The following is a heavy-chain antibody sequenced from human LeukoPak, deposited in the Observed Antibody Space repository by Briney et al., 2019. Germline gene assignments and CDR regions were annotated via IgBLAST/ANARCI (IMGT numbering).Heavy chain of an antibody. V-gene: IGHV4-39*07. CDR1: GGSISSSSFY. J-gene: IGHJ6*03. D-gene: IGHD2-2*01. CDR3: AREGYCSSASCSYYYYYYMDV. Sequence: SETLSLTCTVSGGSISSSSFYWGWIRQPPGKGLEWIGNIYYSGSTYYNPSLKSRVTISVDTSKNQFSLKLSSVTAADTAVYYCAREGYCSSASCSYYYYYYMDVWGKGTTVTVSS. CDR2: IYYSGST.